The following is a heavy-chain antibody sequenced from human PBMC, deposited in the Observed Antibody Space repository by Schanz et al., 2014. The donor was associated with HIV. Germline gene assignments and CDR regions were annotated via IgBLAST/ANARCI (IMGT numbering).Heavy chain of an antibody. CDR3: AKGIMGATEYYYGMDV. Sequence: EVQLLESGGGLVQPGGSPRLSCTTSGFTFSDYAMSWVRQAPGKGLEWVAGISWGSKNVLYVDSVKGRFTISRDNAKNSLYLQMNSLRTEDTALYYCAKGIMGATEYYYGMDVWGQGTMVTVSS. V-gene: IGHV3-9*01. CDR1: GFTFSDYA. D-gene: IGHD1-26*01. CDR2: ISWGSKNV. J-gene: IGHJ6*02.